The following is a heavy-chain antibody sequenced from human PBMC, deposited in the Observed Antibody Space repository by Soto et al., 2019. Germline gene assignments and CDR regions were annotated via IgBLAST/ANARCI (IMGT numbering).Heavy chain of an antibody. V-gene: IGHV4-39*01. CDR2: IYYSGST. D-gene: IGHD3-16*02. Sequence: QLQLQESGPGLVKPSETLSLTCTVSGGSISSSSYYWGWIRQPPGKGLEWIGSIYYSGSTYYNPSLKSRVTISVDTSKNQFSLKLSSVTAADTAVYYCARHSIYDYVWGSYRRDFYYFDYWGQGTLVTVSS. CDR3: ARHSIYDYVWGSYRRDFYYFDY. J-gene: IGHJ4*02. CDR1: GGSISSSSYY.